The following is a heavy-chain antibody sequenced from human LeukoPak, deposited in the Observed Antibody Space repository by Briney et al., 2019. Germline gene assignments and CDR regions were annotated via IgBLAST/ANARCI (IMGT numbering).Heavy chain of an antibody. CDR1: GFTFSSYA. Sequence: RGSLRLSCAASGFTFSSYAMSWVRQAPGKGLEWVSAISGSGGSTYYADSVKGRFTISRDNSKNTLYLQMNSLRAEDTAVYYCAKQARESSGWYFDYYYYGMDVWGQGTTVTVSS. V-gene: IGHV3-23*01. CDR3: AKQARESSGWYFDYYYYGMDV. CDR2: ISGSGGST. D-gene: IGHD6-19*01. J-gene: IGHJ6*02.